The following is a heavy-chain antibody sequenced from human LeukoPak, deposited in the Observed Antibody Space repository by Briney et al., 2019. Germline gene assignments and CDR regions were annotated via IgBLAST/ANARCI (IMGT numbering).Heavy chain of an antibody. CDR3: ARGYCSSTSCYLFQGTGTPSDY. D-gene: IGHD2-2*01. CDR1: GFTFSDYY. CDR2: ISSSGSTI. J-gene: IGHJ4*02. Sequence: GGSLRLSCAASGFTFSDYYMSWIRQAPGKGLEWVSYISSSGSTIYYADSVKGRFTISRDNAKNSLYLQMNSLRAEDTAVYYCARGYCSSTSCYLFQGTGTPSDYWGQGTLVTVSS. V-gene: IGHV3-11*01.